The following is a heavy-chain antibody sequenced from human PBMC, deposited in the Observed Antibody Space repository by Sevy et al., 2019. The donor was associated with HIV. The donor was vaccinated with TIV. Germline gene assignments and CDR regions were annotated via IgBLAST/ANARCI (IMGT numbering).Heavy chain of an antibody. CDR2: ISYDGRHK. V-gene: IGHV3-30*18. CDR1: GFTFSTYG. CDR3: AKDRDIVIVLGATALRQ. Sequence: GGFLRLSCAASGFTFSTYGMHWVRQAPGKGLEWVAVISYDGRHKYYADSVKGRFTISRDNSKNTLDLQMNSLRAEGTAVYYCAKDRDIVIVLGATALRQWGQGTLVTVSS. D-gene: IGHD2-15*01. J-gene: IGHJ1*01.